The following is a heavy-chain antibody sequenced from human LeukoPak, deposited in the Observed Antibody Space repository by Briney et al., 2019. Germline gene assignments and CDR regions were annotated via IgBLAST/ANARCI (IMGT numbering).Heavy chain of an antibody. V-gene: IGHV3-7*01. J-gene: IGHJ6*03. Sequence: GGSLRLSCAASGFTFSSYWMSWVRQAPGKGLEWVANIKQDGSEKYYVDSVKGRFIISRDNAKNSLYLQMNSLRAGDTAVYYCARGGLAARYYYYYMDVWGKGTTVTVSS. CDR3: ARGGLAARYYYYYMDV. CDR1: GFTFSSYW. CDR2: IKQDGSEK. D-gene: IGHD3-16*01.